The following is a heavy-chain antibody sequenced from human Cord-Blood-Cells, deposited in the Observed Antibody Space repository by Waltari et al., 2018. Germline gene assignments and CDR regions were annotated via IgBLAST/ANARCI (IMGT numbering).Heavy chain of an antibody. CDR2: ISPIHGIA. Sequence: QVQLVQSGAEVKKPGSSVKVSCKASGGTFSSYAISWVRQAPGQGLEWSGRISPIHGIADYAQKFQGRVTITADKSTSTAYMELSSLRSEDTAVYYCARLNYGSGSFYDYWGQGTLVTVSS. CDR1: GGTFSSYA. CDR3: ARLNYGSGSFYDY. J-gene: IGHJ4*02. D-gene: IGHD3-10*01. V-gene: IGHV1-69*09.